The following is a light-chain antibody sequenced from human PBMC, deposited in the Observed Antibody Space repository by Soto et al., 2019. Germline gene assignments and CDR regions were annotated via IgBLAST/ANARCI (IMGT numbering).Light chain of an antibody. CDR1: HIVDTS. V-gene: IGKV1-39*01. J-gene: IGKJ2*01. CDR2: AAS. Sequence: DIQMTQSPSSLSASVGDRVTVTCRTSHIVDTSLNWYQQKPGKAPKLLVYAASSVQSGVPARLSGSGSAIFFTLTIHNLQTDDFATYFCQQTHSIPPTFGPGTKVDIK. CDR3: QQTHSIPPT.